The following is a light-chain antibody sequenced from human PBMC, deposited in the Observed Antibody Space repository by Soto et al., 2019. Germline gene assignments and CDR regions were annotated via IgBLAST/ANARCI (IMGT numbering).Light chain of an antibody. V-gene: IGLV2-14*03. Sequence: QSALTQPASVSGSPGQSITISCTGTSSDVGGYDYVSWYQQHPGKAPKLMIYDVSSRPSGVSNRFSGSKSGSTASLTISGLQGEDEADYYCNSYTSSTTLVFGGGTKLTVL. CDR1: SSDVGGYDY. CDR3: NSYTSSTTLV. CDR2: DVS. J-gene: IGLJ2*01.